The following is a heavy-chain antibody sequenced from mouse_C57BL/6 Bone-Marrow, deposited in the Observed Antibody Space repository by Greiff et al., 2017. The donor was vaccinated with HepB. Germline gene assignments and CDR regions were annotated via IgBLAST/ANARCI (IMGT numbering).Heavy chain of an antibody. Sequence: QVQLQQSGAELMKPGASVKLSCKATGYTFTGYWIEWVKQRPGHGLEWIGEILPGSGSTNYNEKFKGKATFTADTSSNTAYMQLSSLTTEDSALYSCERWGFGYYGSSPLDYWGQGTSVTVSS. CDR3: ERWGFGYYGSSPLDY. D-gene: IGHD1-1*01. CDR1: GYTFTGYW. J-gene: IGHJ4*01. V-gene: IGHV1-9*01. CDR2: ILPGSGST.